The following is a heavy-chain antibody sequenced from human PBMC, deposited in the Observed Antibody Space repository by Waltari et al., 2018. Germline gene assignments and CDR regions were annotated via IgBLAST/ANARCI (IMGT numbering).Heavy chain of an antibody. J-gene: IGHJ5*02. CDR3: ASHPPTVTTNWFDP. CDR1: GDTFTGSY. CDR2: INPTSGGT. V-gene: IGHV1-2*06. D-gene: IGHD4-17*01. Sequence: QVQLVQSGAEVKKPGASVKVTCKASGDTFTGSYMHWGRQAPGQGLEWMGRINPTSGGTNYAQKFQGSVTMTRYTSISTAYMELSRLRSDDTAVYYCASHPPTVTTNWFDPWGQGTLVTVSS.